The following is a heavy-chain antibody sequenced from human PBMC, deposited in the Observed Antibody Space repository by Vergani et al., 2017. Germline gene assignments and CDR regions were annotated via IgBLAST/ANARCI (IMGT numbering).Heavy chain of an antibody. CDR1: GYTFTDYF. J-gene: IGHJ4*02. D-gene: IGHD2-2*01. V-gene: IGHV1-2*02. Sequence: QVQLVQSGAEVKKPAASVTVSCKASGYTFTDYFMHWVRQAPGQGLEWMGWINPNSGGTNYAQKFQGRVTMTRDTSISTAYMELSNLRSDDTAVYYCARVGTSSNRDYFDYWGQGTLVTVSS. CDR2: INPNSGGT. CDR3: ARVGTSSNRDYFDY.